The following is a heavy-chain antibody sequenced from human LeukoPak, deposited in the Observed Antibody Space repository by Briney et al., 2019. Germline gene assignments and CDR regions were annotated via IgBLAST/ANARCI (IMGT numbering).Heavy chain of an antibody. D-gene: IGHD3-10*01. CDR3: ARDGYYYGPVDV. J-gene: IGHJ6*04. CDR1: GGSVSSGSYY. CDR2: IYYSGST. V-gene: IGHV4-61*01. Sequence: SETLSLTCAVSGGSVSSGSYYWSWIRQPPGKELEWIGYIYYSGSTNYNPSLKSRVTISVDTSKNQFSLKLSSVTAADTAVYYCARDGYYYGPVDVWGKGTTVTVSS.